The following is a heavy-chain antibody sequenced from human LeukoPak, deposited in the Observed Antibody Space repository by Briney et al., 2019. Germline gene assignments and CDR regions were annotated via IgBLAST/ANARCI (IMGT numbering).Heavy chain of an antibody. CDR1: GFTFSSYE. CDR3: ARGSSGSYYTLFDY. Sequence: GGSLRLSCAASGFTFSSYEMNWVRQAPGKGLEWVSYISSSGSTIYYADSMKGRFTISRDNAKNSLYLQMNSLRAEDTAVYYCARGSSGSYYTLFDYWGQGTLVTVSS. D-gene: IGHD3-10*01. J-gene: IGHJ4*02. V-gene: IGHV3-48*03. CDR2: ISSSGSTI.